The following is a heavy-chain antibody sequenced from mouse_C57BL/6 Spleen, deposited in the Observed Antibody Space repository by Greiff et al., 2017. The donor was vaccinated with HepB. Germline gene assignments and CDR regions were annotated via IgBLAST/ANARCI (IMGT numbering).Heavy chain of an antibody. J-gene: IGHJ1*03. Sequence: EVKLVESGGDLVKPGGSLKLSCAASGFTFSSYGMSWVRQTPDKRLEWVATISSGGSYTYYPDSVKGRFTISRDNAKNTLYRQMSSLKSEDTAMYYCASRTTVVEDWYFDVRGTGTTVTVSS. D-gene: IGHD1-1*01. CDR1: GFTFSSYG. CDR2: ISSGGSYT. V-gene: IGHV5-6*01. CDR3: ASRTTVVEDWYFDV.